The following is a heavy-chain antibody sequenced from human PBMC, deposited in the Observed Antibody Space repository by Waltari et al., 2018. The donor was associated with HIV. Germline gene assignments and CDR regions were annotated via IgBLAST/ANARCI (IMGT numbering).Heavy chain of an antibody. CDR1: GYPFTNYD. CDR3: STSRPGAMFGDA. V-gene: IGHV1-8*01. Sequence: QGQLVQSGAEVKQSGASVRISCKASGYPFTNYDINWLRQATGQGLEWMGCRNPSTGNAGYAHSFQGRVTMTRDIPINTAYMELSGLTSHDTAVYYCSTSRPGAMFGDAWGQGTLVTVSS. CDR2: RNPSTGNA. D-gene: IGHD3-3*01. J-gene: IGHJ5*02.